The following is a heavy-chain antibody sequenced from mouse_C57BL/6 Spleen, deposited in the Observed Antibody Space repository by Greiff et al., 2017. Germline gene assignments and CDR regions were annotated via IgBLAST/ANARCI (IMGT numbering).Heavy chain of an antibody. Sequence: VQLQQPGAELVRPGSSVKLSCKASGYTFTSYWMDWVKQRPGQGLEWIGNIYPSDSETHYNQKFKDKATLTVDKSSSTAYMQLSSLTSEDSAVXYCARGGYDGDYWGQGTSVTVSS. J-gene: IGHJ4*01. D-gene: IGHD3-1*01. CDR1: GYTFTSYW. CDR3: ARGGYDGDY. V-gene: IGHV1-61*01. CDR2: IYPSDSET.